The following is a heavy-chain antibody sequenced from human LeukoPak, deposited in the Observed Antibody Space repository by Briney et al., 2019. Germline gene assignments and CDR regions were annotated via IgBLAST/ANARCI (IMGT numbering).Heavy chain of an antibody. CDR3: ARSEEMAAFFDY. D-gene: IGHD5-24*01. CDR1: SDSISPYH. CDR2: VYYSGST. Sequence: PSETLSLTCTVSSDSISPYHWSWIRQSPGTGLEWIGCVYYSGSTTYNPSLKSRVTISIDTSKNQFSLKLTSVTAADTAMYYCARSEEMAAFFDYWGQGTLVTVSS. J-gene: IGHJ4*02. V-gene: IGHV4-59*01.